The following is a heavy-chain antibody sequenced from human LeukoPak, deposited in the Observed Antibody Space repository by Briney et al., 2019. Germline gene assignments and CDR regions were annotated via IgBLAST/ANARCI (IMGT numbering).Heavy chain of an antibody. Sequence: TGGSLRLSCAASGFTFSSYNINWVRQAPGKGLEWVSSISSSSTYIYYADSMKGRFTISRDNAKNSLYLQMNSLRAEDTAVYYCARDLSVGAKPDLGFDYWGQGSLVTVSS. CDR3: ARDLSVGAKPDLGFDY. V-gene: IGHV3-21*01. D-gene: IGHD1-26*01. CDR2: ISSSSTYI. CDR1: GFTFSSYN. J-gene: IGHJ4*02.